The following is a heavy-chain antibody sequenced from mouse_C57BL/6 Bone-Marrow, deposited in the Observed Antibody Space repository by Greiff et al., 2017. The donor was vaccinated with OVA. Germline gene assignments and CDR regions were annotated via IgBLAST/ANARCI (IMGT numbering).Heavy chain of an antibody. CDR1: GFTFSDYG. V-gene: IGHV5-17*01. J-gene: IGHJ2*01. D-gene: IGHD1-1*01. CDR3: ARQDYYGSSFDY. CDR2: ISSGSSTI. Sequence: DVMLVESGGGLVKPGGSLKLSCAASGFTFSDYGMHWVRQAPEKGLEWVAYISSGSSTIYYADTVKGRFTISRDNAKNTLFLQMTSLRSEDTAMYYCARQDYYGSSFDYWGQGTTLTVSS.